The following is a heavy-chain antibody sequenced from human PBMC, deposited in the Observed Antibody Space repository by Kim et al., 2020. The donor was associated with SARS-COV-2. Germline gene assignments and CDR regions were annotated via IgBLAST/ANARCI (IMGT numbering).Heavy chain of an antibody. J-gene: IGHJ4*02. V-gene: IGHV3-7*03. D-gene: IGHD2-21*01. CDR1: GFTFNTNW. CDR2: IGPDGGHK. Sequence: GGSLRLSCEASGFTFNTNWMNWVRQAPGKGLEWVSNIGPDGGHKNYADSVKGRFTISRDNAKNSLSLQMNSLRAEDSATYYCASNRDVRFESWGQGTQV. CDR3: ASNRDVRFES.